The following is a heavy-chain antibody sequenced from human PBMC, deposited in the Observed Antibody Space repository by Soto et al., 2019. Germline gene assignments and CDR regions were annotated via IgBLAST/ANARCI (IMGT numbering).Heavy chain of an antibody. J-gene: IGHJ3*02. CDR3: ARDTYYYDSSHAFDI. Sequence: GAAVKVSCEGSWGTLSHYTISWVRQAPGQVLEWMGRIIPILGIANYAQKFQGRVTITADKSTSTAYMELSSLRSEDTAVYYCARDTYYYDSSHAFDIWGQGTMVTVSS. D-gene: IGHD3-22*01. V-gene: IGHV1-69*04. CDR2: IIPILGIA. CDR1: WGTLSHYT.